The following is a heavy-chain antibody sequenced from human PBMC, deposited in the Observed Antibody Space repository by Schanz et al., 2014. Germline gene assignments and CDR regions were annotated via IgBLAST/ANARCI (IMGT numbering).Heavy chain of an antibody. J-gene: IGHJ4*02. Sequence: QVQLVESGGGVVQPGRSLRLSCAASGVTFSSYGMHWVRQGPGKGLEWVAVISYDGSNKNYVDSVKGRFTISRDNSKNSLYLQMNSLTAEDTAVYYCAKYGTGKGVSFEYWGQGTLVTVSS. CDR2: ISYDGSNK. V-gene: IGHV3-30*18. CDR1: GVTFSSYG. D-gene: IGHD1-26*01. CDR3: AKYGTGKGVSFEY.